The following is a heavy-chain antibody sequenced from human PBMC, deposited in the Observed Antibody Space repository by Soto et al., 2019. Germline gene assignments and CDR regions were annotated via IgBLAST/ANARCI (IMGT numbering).Heavy chain of an antibody. V-gene: IGHV3-49*04. CDR2: IRATPAGGTA. CDR3: TRIGPEAAMRWYFAY. CDR1: GFTFGDYA. D-gene: IGHD2-2*01. J-gene: IGHJ4*02. Sequence: EVQLVESGGGLVQAGRSLTLSCKTSGFTFGDYALNWVRQAPGRGLEWVGFIRATPAGGTAEYAASVKDRFTVSRDASSSTAYLQMDSLRTEDTAVYFCTRIGPEAAMRWYFAYWGQGTLVTVSS.